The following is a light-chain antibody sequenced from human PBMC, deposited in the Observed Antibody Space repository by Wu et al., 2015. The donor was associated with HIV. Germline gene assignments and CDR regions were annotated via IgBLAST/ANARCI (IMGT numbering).Light chain of an antibody. CDR2: DTS. J-gene: IGKJ5*01. Sequence: EIVLTQSPGTLSLSPGERVTLSCRASQNIYNNYFAWYQQKPGQAPRLLIFDTSSRATGISDRFSGSGSGTDFTFTISRLGPEDFAVYYCQQYGSSPLTFGQGTRLEIK. CDR3: QQYGSSPLT. V-gene: IGKV3-20*01. CDR1: QNIYNNY.